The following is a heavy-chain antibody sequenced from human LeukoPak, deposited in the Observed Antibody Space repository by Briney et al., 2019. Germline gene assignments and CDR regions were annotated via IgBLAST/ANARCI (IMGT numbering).Heavy chain of an antibody. CDR1: GFTFSSYS. Sequence: PGGSLRLSCAASGFTFSSYSMNWVRQAPGKGLEWISYISSSSSTIYYTDSVKGRFTISRDNAKNSLYLQMNSLRDEDTAVYYCARDKYSSSSYYFDYWGQGTLVTVSS. D-gene: IGHD6-6*01. CDR2: ISSSSSTI. J-gene: IGHJ4*02. V-gene: IGHV3-48*02. CDR3: ARDKYSSSSYYFDY.